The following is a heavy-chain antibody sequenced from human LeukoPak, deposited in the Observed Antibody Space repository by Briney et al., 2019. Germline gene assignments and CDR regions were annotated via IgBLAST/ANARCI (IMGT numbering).Heavy chain of an antibody. V-gene: IGHV3-74*03. J-gene: IGHJ5*02. D-gene: IGHD6-13*01. Sequence: PGGSLRLSCAASGFTFSSYWMHWVRQAPGKVLVWVSRINSDGSNTTYADSVKGRFTISRDNAKNTLYLQMNSLRVEDTAVYYCATIAAAGTAWGQGSLVTVSS. CDR2: INSDGSNT. CDR1: GFTFSSYW. CDR3: ATIAAAGTA.